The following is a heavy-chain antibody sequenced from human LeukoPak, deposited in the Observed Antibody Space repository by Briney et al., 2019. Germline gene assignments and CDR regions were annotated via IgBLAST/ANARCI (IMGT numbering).Heavy chain of an antibody. CDR2: IYSGGSI. Sequence: GGSLRLSCAASGLIVSSNYMTWVRQAPGKGLEWVSVIYSGGSIYYADSVKGRFTISRDNSRNTLYLQMNSLRAEDTAVYYCAKDPLGIAAAGTFDYWGQGTLVTVSS. CDR3: AKDPLGIAAAGTFDY. D-gene: IGHD6-13*01. J-gene: IGHJ4*02. V-gene: IGHV3-53*01. CDR1: GLIVSSNY.